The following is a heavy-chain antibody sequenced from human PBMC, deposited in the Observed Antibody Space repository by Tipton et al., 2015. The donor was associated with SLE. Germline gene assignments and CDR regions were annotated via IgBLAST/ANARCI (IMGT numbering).Heavy chain of an antibody. D-gene: IGHD2-8*01. CDR2: IYYSGST. Sequence: TLSLTCTVSGGSISSSSYYWGWIRQPPGKGLEWIGSIYYSGSTYYNPSLKSRVTISVDTPKNQFSLKLSSVTAADTAVYYCARTSGYCTNGVCYGPPHCFDYWGQGTLVTVSS. CDR3: ARTSGYCTNGVCYGPPHCFDY. J-gene: IGHJ4*02. CDR1: GGSISSSSYY. V-gene: IGHV4-39*07.